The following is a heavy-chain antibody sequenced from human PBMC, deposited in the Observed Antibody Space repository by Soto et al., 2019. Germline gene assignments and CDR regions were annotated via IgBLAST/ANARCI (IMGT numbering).Heavy chain of an antibody. D-gene: IGHD3-10*01. CDR3: ASGWFGEGGYQFDY. Sequence: QVQLVQSGAEVKKPGASVKVSCKPSGYTFTSYGITWVRQAPGQGLEWMGWISAYNGNTNNAQKFKGRVTMTTDTSTSTAYMELRSLGSDGTAVYYCASGWFGEGGYQFDYWGQGPLDTVSS. CDR2: ISAYNGNT. J-gene: IGHJ4*02. CDR1: GYTFTSYG. V-gene: IGHV1-18*01.